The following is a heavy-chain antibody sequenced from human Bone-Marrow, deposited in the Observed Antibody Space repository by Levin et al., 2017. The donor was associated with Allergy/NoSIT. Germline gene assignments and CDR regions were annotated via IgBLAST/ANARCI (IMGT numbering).Heavy chain of an antibody. CDR3: ARSGNRNYFDTSASYLAY. CDR1: GASFRGSS. CDR2: INHSGGA. Sequence: SQTLSLPCAVSGASFRGSSYTWIRQPPGRGLEWIGEINHSGGATYNPSLKSRVTISVDTSKSQFSLKLSSVTAADTAVYYCARSGNRNYFDTSASYLAYWGQGTLVTVSS. J-gene: IGHJ4*02. D-gene: IGHD3-22*01. V-gene: IGHV4-34*01.